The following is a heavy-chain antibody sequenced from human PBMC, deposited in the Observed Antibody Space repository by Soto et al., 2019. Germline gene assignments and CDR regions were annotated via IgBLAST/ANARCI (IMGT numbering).Heavy chain of an antibody. CDR2: ISAYNGNT. J-gene: IGHJ5*02. CDR3: ARGTYYHDISGYPTA. V-gene: IGHV1-18*01. D-gene: IGHD3-22*01. Sequence: GASVKVSCKASGYTFTSYGISWVRQAPGQGLEWMGWISAYNGNTNYAQKLQGRVTMTTDTSTSTAYTELRSLRSDDTAVYYCARGTYYHDISGYPTAWGQGTLVTVSS. CDR1: GYTFTSYG.